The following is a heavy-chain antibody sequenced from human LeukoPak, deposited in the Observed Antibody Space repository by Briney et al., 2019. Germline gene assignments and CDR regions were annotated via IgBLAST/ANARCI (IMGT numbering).Heavy chain of an antibody. V-gene: IGHV3-48*01. Sequence: GGSLRLSCAVSGFTFSPYSMNWLRQAPGKGLEWVSYIYSSSGTIYYADSVRGRFTISGDNAKNSLYLQMNSLRAEDTAVYYCARVRSSYYYESSGYYHYDAFDIWGQGTMVTVSS. D-gene: IGHD3-22*01. CDR3: ARVRSSYYYESSGYYHYDAFDI. J-gene: IGHJ3*02. CDR1: GFTFSPYS. CDR2: IYSSSGTI.